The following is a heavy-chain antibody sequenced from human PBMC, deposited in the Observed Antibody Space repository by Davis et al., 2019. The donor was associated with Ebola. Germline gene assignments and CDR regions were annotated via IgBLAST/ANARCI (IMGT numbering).Heavy chain of an antibody. D-gene: IGHD3-3*01. CDR1: GGSISSGGYY. V-gene: IGHV4-31*03. Sequence: SETLSLTCTVSGGSISSGGYYWSWIRQHPGKGLEWIGYIYYSGSTYYNPSLKSRVTISVDTSKNQFSLKLNSVTAADTAVYYCARDSRFLESYYYYYGMDVWGQGTTVTVSS. CDR3: ARDSRFLESYYYYYGMDV. J-gene: IGHJ6*02. CDR2: IYYSGST.